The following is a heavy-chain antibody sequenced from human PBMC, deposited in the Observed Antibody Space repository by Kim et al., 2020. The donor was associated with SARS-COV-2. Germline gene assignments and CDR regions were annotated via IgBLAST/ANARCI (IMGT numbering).Heavy chain of an antibody. D-gene: IGHD5-18*01. J-gene: IGHJ6*02. CDR3: ARWGGYSYGSVGYYYGMDV. Sequence: SETLSLTCAVYGGSFSGYYWSWIRQPPGKGLEWIGEINHSGSTNYNPSLKSRVTISVDTSKNQFSLKLSSVTAADTAVYYCARWGGYSYGSVGYYYGMDVWGQGTTVTVSS. CDR2: INHSGST. V-gene: IGHV4-34*01. CDR1: GGSFSGYY.